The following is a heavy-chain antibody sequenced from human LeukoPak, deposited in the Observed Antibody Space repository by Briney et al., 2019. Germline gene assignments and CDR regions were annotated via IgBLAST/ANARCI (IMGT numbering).Heavy chain of an antibody. D-gene: IGHD5-12*01. Sequence: GGSLRLSCAASGFTFASYAMGWVRQTPGKGLEWVSVIIGSVASTYYADSVKGRFTISRDNSKNTLYLQMNSLRADDTAVYYCAKGGYDYVEVGYFDYWGQGTLVTVSS. CDR3: AKGGYDYVEVGYFDY. J-gene: IGHJ4*02. CDR2: IIGSVAST. V-gene: IGHV3-23*01. CDR1: GFTFASYA.